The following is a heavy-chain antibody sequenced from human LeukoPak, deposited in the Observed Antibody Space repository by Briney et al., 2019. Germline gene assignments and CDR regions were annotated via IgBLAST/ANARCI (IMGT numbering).Heavy chain of an antibody. J-gene: IGHJ4*02. CDR2: ISGSGGST. V-gene: IGHV3-23*01. CDR1: GFTFDDYA. D-gene: IGHD3-10*01. CDR3: AKVYGSGSYNSFDY. Sequence: GGSLRLSCAASGFTFDDYALSWVRQGPGKGLEWVSFISGSGGSTYYADSVKGRFTVSRDSSKNTLYLQMNSLRADDTAVYYCAKVYGSGSYNSFDYWGQGTLVTVSS.